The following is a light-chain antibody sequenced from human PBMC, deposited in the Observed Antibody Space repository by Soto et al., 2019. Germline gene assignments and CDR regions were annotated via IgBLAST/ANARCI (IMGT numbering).Light chain of an antibody. J-gene: IGKJ1*01. CDR3: QQYNTWPRT. V-gene: IGKV3D-15*01. CDR1: QSVANN. CDR2: GAS. Sequence: EIVLTQSPGTLSLSPGERATLSCRASQSVANNFLAWHQQKPGQTPRLLIYGASNRATGIPDRFSGSGSGTEFTLSISSLQSEDFAVYYCQQYNTWPRTFGQGTKVDIK.